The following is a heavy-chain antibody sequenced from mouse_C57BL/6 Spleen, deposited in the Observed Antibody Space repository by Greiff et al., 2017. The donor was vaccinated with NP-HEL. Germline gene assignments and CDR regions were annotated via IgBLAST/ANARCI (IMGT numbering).Heavy chain of an antibody. CDR3: ARSYYYGSSYVWFAH. CDR1: GFSLSTSGMG. CDR2: IYWDDDK. V-gene: IGHV8-12*01. Sequence: QVQLKESGPGILQSSQTLSLTCSFSGFSLSTSGMGVSWIRQPSGKGLEWLAHIYWDDDKRYNPSLKSRLTISKDTSRNQVFLKITSVDTADTATYYCARSYYYGSSYVWFAHWGQGTLVTVSA. D-gene: IGHD1-1*01. J-gene: IGHJ3*01.